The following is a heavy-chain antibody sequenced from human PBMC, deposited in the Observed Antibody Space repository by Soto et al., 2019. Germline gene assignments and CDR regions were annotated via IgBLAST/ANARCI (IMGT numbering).Heavy chain of an antibody. Sequence: GASVKVSCKASGYTFTNYAMHWVRQAPGQRLEWMGWINTGNTYHSQKFQGRVTITRDTSASTAYMELNSLTAEDTAVYYCASSGAASSWFLDYRGQGTLVTVSS. CDR2: INTGNT. V-gene: IGHV1-3*04. J-gene: IGHJ4*02. CDR1: GYTFTNYA. D-gene: IGHD6-13*01. CDR3: ASSGAASSWFLDY.